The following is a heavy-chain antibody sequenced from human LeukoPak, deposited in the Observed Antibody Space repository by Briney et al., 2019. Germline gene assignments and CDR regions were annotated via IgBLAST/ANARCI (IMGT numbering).Heavy chain of an antibody. D-gene: IGHD4-11*01. CDR3: ARGFYSGWFDP. CDR2: IYYSGST. V-gene: IGHV4-59*01. J-gene: IGHJ5*02. Sequence: SETLSLTCTVSGGSISSYYWSWIRQPPGKGLEWIGYIYYSGSTNYNPSLKSRVTISVDTSKNQFSLKLSSVTAADTAVYYCARGFYSGWFDPWGQGTLVTVSS. CDR1: GGSISSYY.